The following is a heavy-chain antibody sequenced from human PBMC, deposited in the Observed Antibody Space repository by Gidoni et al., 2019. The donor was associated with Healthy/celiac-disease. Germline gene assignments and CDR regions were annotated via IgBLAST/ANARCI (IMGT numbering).Heavy chain of an antibody. J-gene: IGHJ4*02. CDR3: AKDDAWGGATSY. Sequence: EVQLLESGGGLVQPGGSLRLSCAASGFTFSSYAMSWVRQAPGKGLEWVSAISGRGGSTYYADSVKGRFTISRDNSKNTLYLQMNSLRAEDTAVYYCAKDDAWGGATSYWGQGTLVTVSS. CDR1: GFTFSSYA. D-gene: IGHD1-26*01. CDR2: ISGRGGST. V-gene: IGHV3-23*01.